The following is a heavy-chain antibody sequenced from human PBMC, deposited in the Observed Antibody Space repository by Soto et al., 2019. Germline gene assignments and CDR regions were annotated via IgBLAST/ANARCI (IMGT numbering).Heavy chain of an antibody. CDR3: ARDRSSSWYEDYYYYGMDV. Sequence: QVQLQESGPGLVKPSETLSLTCTVSGGSISSYYWSWIRQPPGKGLEWIGYIYYSGSTNYNPSLKSRVPISVDTSKNQFSLKLSSVTAADTAVYYCARDRSSSWYEDYYYYGMDVWGQGTTVTVSS. J-gene: IGHJ6*02. CDR1: GGSISSYY. V-gene: IGHV4-59*01. D-gene: IGHD6-13*01. CDR2: IYYSGST.